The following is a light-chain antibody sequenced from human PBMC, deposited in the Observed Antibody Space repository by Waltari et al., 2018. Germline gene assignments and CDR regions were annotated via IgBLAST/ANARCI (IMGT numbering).Light chain of an antibody. CDR2: GAS. CDR1: QSVSSSY. Sequence: EIVLTQSPGTLSLSPGERATLSCRASQSVSSSYLAWYQQKAGQAPRLLIYGASSRATGIPDRFSGSGSGTVFTLAISRLEPEDFAVYYCQHYGSSLWTFGQGTKVEIK. CDR3: QHYGSSLWT. J-gene: IGKJ1*01. V-gene: IGKV3-20*01.